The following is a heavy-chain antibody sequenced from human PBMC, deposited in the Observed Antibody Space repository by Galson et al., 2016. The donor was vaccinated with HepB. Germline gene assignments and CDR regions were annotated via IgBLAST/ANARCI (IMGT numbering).Heavy chain of an antibody. V-gene: IGHV3-7*01. CDR1: GFTFSGSW. CDR2: INQDGSDK. Sequence: SLRLSCAVSGFTFSGSWMTWVRQIPGTGLEWVAIINQDGSDKYYVDSVKGRFTISRDNSRDTLYLQMDSLRAEDTAVYYCARGEEEAAMEPFDYWGQGTLVTVSS. J-gene: IGHJ4*02. CDR3: ARGEEEAAMEPFDY. D-gene: IGHD5-18*01.